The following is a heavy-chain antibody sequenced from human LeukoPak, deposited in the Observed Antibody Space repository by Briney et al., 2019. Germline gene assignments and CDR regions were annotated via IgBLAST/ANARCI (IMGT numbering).Heavy chain of an antibody. CDR1: GGTFSSYA. Sequence: GASVKVSCKASGGTFSSYAISWVRQAPGQGLEWMGGIIPIFGTANYAQKFQGRFTITADESTSTAYMELSSLRSEDTAVYYCAEGRPGDGYSDYWGQGTLVTVSS. V-gene: IGHV1-69*13. CDR2: IIPIFGTA. J-gene: IGHJ4*02. D-gene: IGHD5-24*01. CDR3: AEGRPGDGYSDY.